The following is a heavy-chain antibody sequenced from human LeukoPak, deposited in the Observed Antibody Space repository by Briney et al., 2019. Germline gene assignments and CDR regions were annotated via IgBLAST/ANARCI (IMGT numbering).Heavy chain of an antibody. CDR3: ARGYNWNIYYMDV. Sequence: PGGSLRLSCAASGFIVSSNYMSWVRQAPGKGLEWVSVFYSGGITYYADSVKGRFTISRDNSKNTLYLQMNSLRAEDTAVYYCARGYNWNIYYMDVWGKGTTVTVSS. J-gene: IGHJ6*03. D-gene: IGHD1-1*01. CDR2: FYSGGIT. V-gene: IGHV3-53*01. CDR1: GFIVSSNY.